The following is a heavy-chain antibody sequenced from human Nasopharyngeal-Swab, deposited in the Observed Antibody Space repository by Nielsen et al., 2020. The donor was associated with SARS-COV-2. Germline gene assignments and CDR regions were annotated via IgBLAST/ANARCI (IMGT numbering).Heavy chain of an antibody. J-gene: IGHJ5*02. CDR1: GGSISSYY. Sequence: SETLSLTCTVSGGSISSYYWSWIRQPPGKGLEWIGYIYYSGSTNHNPSLKSRVTISVDTSKNQFSLKLSSVTAADTAVYYCARGVGATTVALEFWFDPWGQGTLVTVSS. D-gene: IGHD1-26*01. V-gene: IGHV4-59*01. CDR3: ARGVGATTVALEFWFDP. CDR2: IYYSGST.